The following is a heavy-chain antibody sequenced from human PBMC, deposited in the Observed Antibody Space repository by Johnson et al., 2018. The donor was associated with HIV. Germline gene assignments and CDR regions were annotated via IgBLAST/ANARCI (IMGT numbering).Heavy chain of an antibody. V-gene: IGHV3-11*04. CDR3: AAGYAMASDAFDI. CDR1: GFTFSDYH. J-gene: IGHJ3*02. D-gene: IGHD2-8*01. Sequence: QVQLVESGGGLVKPGGSLRLSCAASGFTFSDYHMSWIRQAPGKGLEWVSYISSSDSTIYYADSVKGRFSISRDNAKNSLYLEMNSLRAEDTAVYYCAAGYAMASDAFDIWGQGTMVTVSS. CDR2: ISSSDSTI.